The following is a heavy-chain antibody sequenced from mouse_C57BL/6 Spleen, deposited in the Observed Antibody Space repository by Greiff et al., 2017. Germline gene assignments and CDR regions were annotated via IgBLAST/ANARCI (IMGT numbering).Heavy chain of an antibody. J-gene: IGHJ2*01. V-gene: IGHV1-55*01. CDR2: IYPGSGST. CDR3: AEGGFYYYGSSLDY. CDR1: GYTFTSYW. D-gene: IGHD1-1*01. Sequence: QVQLKQPGAELVKPGASVKMSCKASGYTFTSYWITWVKQRPGQGLEWIGDIYPGSGSTNYNEKFKSKATLTVDTSSSTAYMQLSSLTSEDSAVYYCAEGGFYYYGSSLDYWGQGTTLTVSS.